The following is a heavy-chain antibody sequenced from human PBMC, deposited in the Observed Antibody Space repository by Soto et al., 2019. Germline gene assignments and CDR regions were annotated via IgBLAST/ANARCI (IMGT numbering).Heavy chain of an antibody. Sequence: GGSLRLSCAASGFTFSSYWMSWVRQAPGKGLEWVANIKQDGSEKYYVDSVKGRFTISRDNAKNSLYLQMNSLRAEDTAVYYCARVKLVPAARKDCYYYYGMDVWGQGTTVTVSS. CDR1: GFTFSSYW. J-gene: IGHJ6*02. CDR2: IKQDGSEK. D-gene: IGHD2-2*01. V-gene: IGHV3-7*01. CDR3: ARVKLVPAARKDCYYYYGMDV.